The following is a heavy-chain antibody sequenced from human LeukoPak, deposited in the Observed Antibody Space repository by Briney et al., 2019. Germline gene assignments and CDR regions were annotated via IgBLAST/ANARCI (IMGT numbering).Heavy chain of an antibody. V-gene: IGHV4-59*08. J-gene: IGHJ4*02. Sequence: SETLSLTCSVYGGSISSYYWSWIRQPPGKGLEWIGYIYYSGSTNYNPSLKSRVTISVDTSKNQFSLKLSSVTAADTAVYYCARLIPYYFAYWGQRTLVTVSS. CDR1: GGSISSYY. D-gene: IGHD2-2*02. CDR2: IYYSGST. CDR3: ARLIPYYFAY.